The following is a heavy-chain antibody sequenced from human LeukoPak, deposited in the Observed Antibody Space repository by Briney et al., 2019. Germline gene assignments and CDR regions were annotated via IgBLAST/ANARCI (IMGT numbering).Heavy chain of an antibody. CDR1: GFTFDGYA. CDR3: AKDIAYGSGIDY. Sequence: PGRSLRLSCAASGFTFDGYAMHWVRQAPGKGLEWVSGISWNSGSIGYADSVKGRFTISRDNAKNSLYLQMNSLRAEDTALYYCAKDIAYGSGIDYWGQGTLVTVSS. J-gene: IGHJ4*02. D-gene: IGHD3-10*01. V-gene: IGHV3-9*01. CDR2: ISWNSGSI.